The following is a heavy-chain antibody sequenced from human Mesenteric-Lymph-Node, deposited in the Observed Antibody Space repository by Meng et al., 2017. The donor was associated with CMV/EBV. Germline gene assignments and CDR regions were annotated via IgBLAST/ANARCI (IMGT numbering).Heavy chain of an antibody. Sequence: GESLKISCAVSGFIFRIYGIHWVRQAPGKGLEWVAFLLYDGGNQYYANSVKGRVTISRDNAKNSLYLEMNSLRGEDTAFYYCTKDASGSYYEFQHWGQGTLVTVSS. CDR3: TKDASGSYYEFQH. CDR1: GFIFRIYG. CDR2: LLYDGGNQ. V-gene: IGHV3-30*02. D-gene: IGHD3-10*01. J-gene: IGHJ4*02.